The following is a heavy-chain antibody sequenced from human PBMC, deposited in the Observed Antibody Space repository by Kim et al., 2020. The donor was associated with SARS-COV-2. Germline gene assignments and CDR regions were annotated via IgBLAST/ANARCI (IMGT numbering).Heavy chain of an antibody. CDR1: GYTFTSYD. CDR2: MNPNSGNT. J-gene: IGHJ5*02. Sequence: ASVKVSCKASGYTFTSYDINWVRQATGQGLEWMGWMNPNSGNTGYAQKFQGRVTMTRNTSISTAYMELSSLRSEDTAVYYCARTVTPYNWFDPWGQGTLVTVSS. D-gene: IGHD4-17*01. CDR3: ARTVTPYNWFDP. V-gene: IGHV1-8*01.